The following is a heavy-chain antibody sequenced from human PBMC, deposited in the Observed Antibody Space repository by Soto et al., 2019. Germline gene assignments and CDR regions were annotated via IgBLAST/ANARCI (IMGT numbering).Heavy chain of an antibody. CDR1: GFNFQKFA. CDR3: AKADGQQWLIPHLDN. J-gene: IGHJ4*02. V-gene: IGHV3-23*01. D-gene: IGHD6-19*01. Sequence: EVQLLESGGGVVQPGGSLRLSCVASGFNFQKFAMAWVRQAALEGLEWVSGISCCGGSASYADSVKGRFSIARDDSKNTVSLQLNSLRVEDTAQYYCAKADGQQWLIPHLDNWGQGTLVTVS. CDR2: ISCCGGSA.